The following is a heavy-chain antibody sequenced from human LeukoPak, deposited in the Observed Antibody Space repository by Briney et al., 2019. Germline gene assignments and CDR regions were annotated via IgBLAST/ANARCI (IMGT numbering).Heavy chain of an antibody. Sequence: ASVKVSCKASGYTFSNYGISWVRQAPGLGLEWMGWASYNGNTNYAQKFQDRVTMTTDTSTTTAYMELRSLESDDTAVYYCARHSGSGWQALGYWGQGTLVTVSS. J-gene: IGHJ4*02. V-gene: IGHV1-18*04. CDR3: ARHSGSGWQALGY. D-gene: IGHD6-19*01. CDR2: ASYNGNT. CDR1: GYTFSNYG.